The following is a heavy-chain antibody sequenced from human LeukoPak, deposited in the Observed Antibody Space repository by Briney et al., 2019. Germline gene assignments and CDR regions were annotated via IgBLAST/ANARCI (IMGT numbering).Heavy chain of an antibody. CDR3: ARDNGEVAMFDY. CDR1: GFTFSSYG. CDR2: IWYDGSNK. J-gene: IGHJ4*02. Sequence: PGGSLRLSCAASGFTFSSYGMHWVRQAPGKGLEWVAVIWYDGSNKYYADSVKGRFTISRDNSKNTLYLQMNSLRAEDTAAYYCARDNGEVAMFDYWGQGTLVTVSS. V-gene: IGHV3-33*01. D-gene: IGHD3-16*01.